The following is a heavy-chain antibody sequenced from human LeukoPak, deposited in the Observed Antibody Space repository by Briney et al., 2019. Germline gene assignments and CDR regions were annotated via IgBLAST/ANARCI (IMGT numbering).Heavy chain of an antibody. D-gene: IGHD2-2*01. V-gene: IGHV1-18*04. CDR1: GYTFTSYG. Sequence: ASVKVSCKASGYTFTSYGISWVRQAPGQGLEWMGWISAYNGNTNYAQKLQGRVTMTTDTPTSTAYMELRSLRSDDTAVYYCAREFVVVPAAANDYWGQGTLVTVSS. J-gene: IGHJ4*02. CDR2: ISAYNGNT. CDR3: AREFVVVPAAANDY.